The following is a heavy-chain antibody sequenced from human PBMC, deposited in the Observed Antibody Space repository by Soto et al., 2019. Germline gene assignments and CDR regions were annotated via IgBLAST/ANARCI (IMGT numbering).Heavy chain of an antibody. V-gene: IGHV1-2*04. CDR3: ARGREETVVRKNGMDV. CDR2: INPNSGGT. D-gene: IGHD3-10*01. Sequence: QVQLVQSGAEVKKPGASVKVSCKASGYTFTGYYMHWVRQAPGQGLEWMGWINPNSGGTNYAQKFQGWVTMTRDTSISTAYMELSRLRSDDTAVYYCARGREETVVRKNGMDVWGQGTTVTVSS. J-gene: IGHJ6*02. CDR1: GYTFTGYY.